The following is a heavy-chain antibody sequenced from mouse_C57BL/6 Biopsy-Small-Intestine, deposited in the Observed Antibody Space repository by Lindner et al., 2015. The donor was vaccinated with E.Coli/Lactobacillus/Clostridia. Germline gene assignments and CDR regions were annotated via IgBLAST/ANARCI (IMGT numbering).Heavy chain of an antibody. Sequence: VQLQESGPELVKPGASVKISCKASGFTFTDYNMNWVKQSNGKSLEWIGVINPNYGTISYNQKFKGKATLTVDKSSSTAYMQLSSLTSEDSAVYYCARGMSNHWYFDVWGTGTTVTVSS. D-gene: IGHD2-5*01. CDR1: GFTFTDYN. CDR2: INPNYGTI. J-gene: IGHJ1*03. V-gene: IGHV1-39*01. CDR3: ARGMSNHWYFDV.